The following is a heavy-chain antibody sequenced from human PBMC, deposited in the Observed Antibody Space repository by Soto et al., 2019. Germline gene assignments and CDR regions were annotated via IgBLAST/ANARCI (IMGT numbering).Heavy chain of an antibody. CDR2: IIPIFGTA. Sequence: FPVKLSRKTSGGGFSRYAIGRGRKNHGKGLEWMGGIIPIFGTANYAQKFQGRVTITADESTSTAYMELSSLRSEDTAVYYCAREGSSSWYGDYYYGMDVWGQGTTVTVSS. CDR1: GGGFSRYA. D-gene: IGHD6-13*01. J-gene: IGHJ6*02. CDR3: AREGSSSWYGDYYYGMDV. V-gene: IGHV1-69*01.